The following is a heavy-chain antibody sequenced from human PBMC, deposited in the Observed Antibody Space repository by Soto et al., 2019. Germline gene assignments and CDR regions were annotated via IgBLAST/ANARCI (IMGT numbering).Heavy chain of an antibody. J-gene: IGHJ2*01. CDR2: ISSGSATI. CDR3: TRDSASYSSSSGSYWYFDL. CDR1: GFTFSSYS. D-gene: IGHD6-6*01. V-gene: IGHV3-48*02. Sequence: EVQLVESGGALVQPGGSLRLSCAASGFTFSSYSMNWVRQAPGKGLEWGSYISSGSATIYYADSVKGRITISRDNGKNSLYLQMNSLRDEDTAVYYCTRDSASYSSSSGSYWYFDLWGRGTLVSVSS.